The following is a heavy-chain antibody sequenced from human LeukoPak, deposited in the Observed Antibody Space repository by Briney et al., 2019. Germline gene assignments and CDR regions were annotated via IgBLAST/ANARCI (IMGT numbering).Heavy chain of an antibody. Sequence: GGSLRLSCEASGFTFSSYAMSWVRQAPGKGLEWISYISSSSTTIYYADSVKGRFTISRDNAKNSVFLQMNSLRDEDTAVYYCTRVVVGATYHCFDPWGQGTLVTVSS. CDR1: GFTFSSYA. CDR3: TRVVVGATYHCFDP. V-gene: IGHV3-48*02. J-gene: IGHJ5*02. CDR2: ISSSSTTI. D-gene: IGHD1-26*01.